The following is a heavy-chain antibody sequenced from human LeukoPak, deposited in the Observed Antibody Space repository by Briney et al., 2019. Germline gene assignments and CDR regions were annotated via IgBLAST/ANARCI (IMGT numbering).Heavy chain of an antibody. CDR1: GYTFTGYY. Sequence: ASVKVSCTASGYTFTGYYMHWVRQAPGQGLEWMGWINPNSGGTNYAQKFQGRVTMTRDTSISTAYMELSRLRSDDTAVYYFARDYIAVAGRALGYWGQGTLVTVSS. V-gene: IGHV1-2*02. D-gene: IGHD6-19*01. CDR2: INPNSGGT. J-gene: IGHJ4*02. CDR3: ARDYIAVAGRALGY.